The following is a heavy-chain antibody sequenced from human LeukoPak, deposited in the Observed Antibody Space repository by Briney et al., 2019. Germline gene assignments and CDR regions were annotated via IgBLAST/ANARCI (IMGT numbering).Heavy chain of an antibody. Sequence: QPGGSLRLSCAASGFTFNNYAMSWIRQAPGKGLEWVSNVGGRDGATFYADSVKGRFTISRDNSKNTLYLQMNSQGVDDTAIYYCARPGGSPGYYYWHYGMDVWGPGTTVTVSS. CDR2: VGGRDGAT. CDR1: GFTFNNYA. CDR3: ARPGGSPGYYYWHYGMDV. V-gene: IGHV3-23*01. D-gene: IGHD3-9*01. J-gene: IGHJ6*02.